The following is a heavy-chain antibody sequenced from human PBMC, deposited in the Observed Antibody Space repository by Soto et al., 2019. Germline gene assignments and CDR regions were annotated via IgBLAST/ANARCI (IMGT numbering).Heavy chain of an antibody. D-gene: IGHD2-2*01. CDR2: IGGSGAYT. CDR1: GLSFPNYA. J-gene: IGHJ6*03. CDR3: AKGSSSTQFLNYYFYHMDV. Sequence: LLESGGGLVQPGGSLRLSCVASGLSFPNYAMNWVRQAPGKGLEWVSGIGGSGAYTYYADSVKGRFTISRDNSKNTVYRQRNSLRGEDTAVYYCAKGSSSTQFLNYYFYHMDVWGKGTTVSVSS. V-gene: IGHV3-23*01.